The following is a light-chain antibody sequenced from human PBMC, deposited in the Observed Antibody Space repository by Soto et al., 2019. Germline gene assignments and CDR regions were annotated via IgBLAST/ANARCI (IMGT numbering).Light chain of an antibody. CDR2: STS. CDR1: QGISSY. Sequence: IQLTQSPSSLPASVGDRVTITCRASQGISSYFAWYHQKPGKPPQLLIYSTSTLKTGVPSGFIRSGSGTDFTISISSMQAEDFKTCYFQQLHTCPVTFGQGTRLEIK. J-gene: IGKJ5*01. CDR3: QQLHTCPVT. V-gene: IGKV1-9*01.